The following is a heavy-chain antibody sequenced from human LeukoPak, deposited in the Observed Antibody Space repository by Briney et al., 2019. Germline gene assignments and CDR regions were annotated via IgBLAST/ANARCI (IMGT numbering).Heavy chain of an antibody. CDR3: ATYSGYAAY. D-gene: IGHD5-12*01. J-gene: IGHJ4*02. V-gene: IGHV1-24*01. Sequence: ASVKVSCKVSGYTLTELAIHWVRQAPGKGLEWMGGFDPEDVETIYAQKFQGRVTMTEDTYTDTAYMELSSLRSEDTAVYYCATYSGYAAYWGQGTLVSVSS. CDR1: GYTLTELA. CDR2: FDPEDVET.